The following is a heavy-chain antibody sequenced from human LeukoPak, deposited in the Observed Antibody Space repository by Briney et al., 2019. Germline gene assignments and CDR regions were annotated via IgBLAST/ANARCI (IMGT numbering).Heavy chain of an antibody. CDR3: ARGAGYPFYMDV. Sequence: PGGSLRLSCAASGFTVSSNYMGWVRQAPGEGLEWVSLIYSGGKTYYADSVKGRFTISRDNSKTTLFLQMDSLRAEDTAVYYCARGAGYPFYMDVWGKGTTVTVSS. CDR2: IYSGGKT. CDR1: GFTVSSNY. J-gene: IGHJ6*03. V-gene: IGHV3-66*02. D-gene: IGHD5-18*01.